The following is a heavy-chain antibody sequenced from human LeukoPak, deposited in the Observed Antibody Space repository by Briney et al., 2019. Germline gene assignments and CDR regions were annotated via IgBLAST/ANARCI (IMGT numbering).Heavy chain of an antibody. CDR1: GGSISSSSYY. Sequence: SETLSLTCTVSGGSISSSSYYWGWIRQPRGRGLEWIGSIYYSGSTYYNPSLKSRVTISVDTSKTQFSLKLSSVTAADTAVYYCARHLGTGMATDYFDYWGQGTLVTVSS. J-gene: IGHJ4*02. CDR3: ARHLGTGMATDYFDY. V-gene: IGHV4-39*01. D-gene: IGHD5-24*01. CDR2: IYYSGST.